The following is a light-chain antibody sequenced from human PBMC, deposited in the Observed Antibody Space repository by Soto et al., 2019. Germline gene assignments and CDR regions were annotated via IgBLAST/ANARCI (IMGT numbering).Light chain of an antibody. J-gene: IGKJ1*01. CDR2: TAS. CDR3: QQTYSSPRT. Sequence: DIEMTHSPSSVSASVGDRVTITCRASQNINNYLNWYQQKPGKAPKFLIYTASSLESGVPSRFSVSGYGKEFTLTITSVQPDDFPTYYCQQTYSSPRTFGQGTKVEIX. V-gene: IGKV1-39*01. CDR1: QNINNY.